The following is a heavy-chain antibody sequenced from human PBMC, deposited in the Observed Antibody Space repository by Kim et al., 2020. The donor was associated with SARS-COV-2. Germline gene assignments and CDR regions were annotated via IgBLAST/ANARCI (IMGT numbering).Heavy chain of an antibody. Sequence: GGSLRLSCAASGFTFSSYSMNWVRQAPGKGLDWVSSISGSSSYIYYADSVRGRFTISRDNAKNSLYLQMSSLRAEDTAVYYCARRSLNWFDPWGQGTLVT. CDR3: ARRSLNWFDP. CDR1: GFTFSSYS. J-gene: IGHJ5*02. CDR2: ISGSSSYI. V-gene: IGHV3-21*01.